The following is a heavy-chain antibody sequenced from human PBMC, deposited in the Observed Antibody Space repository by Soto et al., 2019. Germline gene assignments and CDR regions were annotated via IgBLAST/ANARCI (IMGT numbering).Heavy chain of an antibody. J-gene: IGHJ4*02. CDR3: AKRAPAAAGSPYYFDY. CDR1: GFTFSSYA. Sequence: GGSLRLSCAASGFTFSSYAMSWVRQAPGKGLEWVSAISGSGGSTYYADSVKGRFTISRDNSKNTLYLQMNSLRAEDTAVYYCAKRAPAAAGSPYYFDYWGQGTLVTVSS. V-gene: IGHV3-23*01. D-gene: IGHD6-13*01. CDR2: ISGSGGST.